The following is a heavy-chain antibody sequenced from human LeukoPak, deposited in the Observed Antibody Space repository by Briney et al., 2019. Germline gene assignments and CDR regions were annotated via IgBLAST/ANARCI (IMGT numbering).Heavy chain of an antibody. J-gene: IGHJ5*02. CDR2: INHSGST. D-gene: IGHD4-23*01. CDR3: ARGANYGGNAVENWFDP. V-gene: IGHV4-34*01. CDR1: GGSFSGYY. Sequence: SETLSLTCAVYGGSFSGYYWSWIRPPPGKGLEWIGEINHSGSTNYNPSLKSRVTISVDTSKNQFSLTLSSVTAADTAVYYCARGANYGGNAVENWFDPWGQGTLVTVSS.